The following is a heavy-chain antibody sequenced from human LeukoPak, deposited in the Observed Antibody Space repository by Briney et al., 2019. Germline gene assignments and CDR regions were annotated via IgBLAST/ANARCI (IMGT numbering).Heavy chain of an antibody. J-gene: IGHJ4*02. CDR3: ARGDGYNFWDD. V-gene: IGHV3-53*01. CDR2: FYKGGST. D-gene: IGHD5-24*01. Sequence: GGSLRLSRAASGFTVSSNYMSWVRQAPGKGLEWVSVFYKGGSTYYADSVQGRFTISRDNSKNTVYLQMNSLRAEDTALYYCARGDGYNFWDDWGQGTLVTVSS. CDR1: GFTVSSNY.